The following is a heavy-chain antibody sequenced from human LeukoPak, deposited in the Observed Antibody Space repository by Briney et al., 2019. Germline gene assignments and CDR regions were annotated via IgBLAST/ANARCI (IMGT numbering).Heavy chain of an antibody. J-gene: IGHJ4*02. CDR1: GYTFTSYG. CDR2: INGYNGNT. Sequence: GASVKVSCKASGYTFTSYGISWVRQAPGQGLEWMGWINGYNGNTNYAQKLQGRVTVTTDTSTSTAYMELRSLRSDDTAVYYCARSSMVRGIIITGKFDYWGQGTLVTVSS. D-gene: IGHD3-10*01. CDR3: ARSSMVRGIIITGKFDY. V-gene: IGHV1-18*04.